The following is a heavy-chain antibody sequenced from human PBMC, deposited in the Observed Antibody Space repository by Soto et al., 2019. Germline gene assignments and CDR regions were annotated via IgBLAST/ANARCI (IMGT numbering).Heavy chain of an antibody. J-gene: IGHJ5*02. D-gene: IGHD6-6*01. V-gene: IGHV1-69*04. Sequence: VASVKVACKASGYTFTSHGISWVRQAPGQGLEWMGRIIPILGIANYAQKFQGRVTITADKSTSTAYMELSSLRSEDTAVYYCARDMGGIAARAGNNWFDPWGQGTLVTVSS. CDR2: IIPILGIA. CDR1: GYTFTSHG. CDR3: ARDMGGIAARAGNNWFDP.